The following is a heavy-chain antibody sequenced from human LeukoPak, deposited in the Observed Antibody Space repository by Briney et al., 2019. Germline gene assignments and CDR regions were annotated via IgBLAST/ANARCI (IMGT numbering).Heavy chain of an antibody. CDR2: ISGSGGST. J-gene: IGHJ4*02. CDR3: AKVSSGYYSESYFDY. CDR1: GFTFSSHA. Sequence: PGGSLRLSCAASGFTFSSHAMSWVRQAPGKGLEWVSAISGSGGSTYYADSVKGRFTISRDNSKNTLYLQMNSLRAEDTAVYYCAKVSSGYYSESYFDYWGQGTLVTVSS. D-gene: IGHD3-22*01. V-gene: IGHV3-23*01.